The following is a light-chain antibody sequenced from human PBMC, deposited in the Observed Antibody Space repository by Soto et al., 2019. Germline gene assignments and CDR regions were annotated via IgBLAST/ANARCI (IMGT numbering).Light chain of an antibody. J-gene: IGKJ1*01. V-gene: IGKV1D-16*01. CDR3: QQYNSYSGM. Sequence: DIQMTHSPSSVAASVGDRVTITFRASQGIGSWLAWYQQKPGKAPKLLIYTASSLQSGVPSRFSGSGFGTDFTLTISSLQPEDFASYYCQQYNSYSGMFGQGTKVDI. CDR1: QGIGSW. CDR2: TAS.